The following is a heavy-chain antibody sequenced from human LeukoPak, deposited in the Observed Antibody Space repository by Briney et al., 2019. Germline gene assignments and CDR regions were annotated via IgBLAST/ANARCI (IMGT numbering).Heavy chain of an antibody. J-gene: IGHJ4*02. Sequence: GGSLRLSCAASGFTFSSYSMNWVRQAPGKGLEWVANIKHDGGEKFYVDSVKGRFIISRDNAKNSLFLQLNSLRDEDTAVYYCARITGIEAAGDYWGQGTLVTVSS. CDR1: GFTFSSYS. CDR3: ARITGIEAAGDY. V-gene: IGHV3-7*04. CDR2: IKHDGGEK. D-gene: IGHD6-25*01.